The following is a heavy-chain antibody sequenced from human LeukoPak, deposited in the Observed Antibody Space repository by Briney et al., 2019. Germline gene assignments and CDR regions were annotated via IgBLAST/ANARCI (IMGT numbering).Heavy chain of an antibody. D-gene: IGHD3-10*01. V-gene: IGHV4-4*07. CDR3: ARDAKYYFGSRTYFFFEY. CDR2: IYTSGTT. J-gene: IGHJ4*02. CDR1: GGSFSGYY. Sequence: SETLSLTCAVYGGSFSGYYWSWIRQPAGKGLEWIGHIYTSGTTNYNPSLKSRVTMSIDTSKNQFSLKLSSVTAADTAIYYCARDAKYYFGSRTYFFFEYWGQGTLLTVSS.